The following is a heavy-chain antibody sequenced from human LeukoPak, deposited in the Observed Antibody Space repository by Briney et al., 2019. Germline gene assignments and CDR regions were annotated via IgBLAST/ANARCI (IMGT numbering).Heavy chain of an antibody. J-gene: IGHJ4*02. CDR3: AVGSGWLSDS. V-gene: IGHV3-7*03. CDR2: INQDGSDK. CDR1: GLTSTTCW. D-gene: IGHD6-19*01. Sequence: PGGSLRLSCVVSGLTSTTCWMYWVRQAPGKGLEWVANINQDGSDKHYVGSVKGRFSVSGDYAKKSLYLQMNNLRDDDTAVYYCAVGSGWLSDSWSQGALVTVSS.